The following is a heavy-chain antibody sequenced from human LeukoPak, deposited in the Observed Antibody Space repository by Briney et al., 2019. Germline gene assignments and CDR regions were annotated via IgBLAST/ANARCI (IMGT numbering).Heavy chain of an antibody. V-gene: IGHV3-48*03. CDR1: GFTFSSYE. J-gene: IGHJ4*02. CDR3: ARDYYGSGSSGFDN. Sequence: GGSLRLSCAASGFTFSSYEMNWVRQAPGKGLEWVSYISSSGSTIYYADSVKGRFTISRDNAKNSLYLQMNSLRAEDTAVYYCARDYYGSGSSGFDNWGQGTLVTVSS. D-gene: IGHD3-10*01. CDR2: ISSSGSTI.